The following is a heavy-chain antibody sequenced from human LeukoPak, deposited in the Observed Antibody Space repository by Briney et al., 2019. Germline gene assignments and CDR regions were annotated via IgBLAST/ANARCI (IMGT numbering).Heavy chain of an antibody. CDR1: GYTFTSYD. Sequence: ASVKVSCKASGYTFTSYDINWVRQATGQNLEWMGWMNPNSGNTGYAQKFQGRVTMTRDTSTSTAYMELSSLRSEDTAVYYCAFYSGSYYYWGQGTLVTVSS. CDR2: MNPNSGNT. CDR3: AFYSGSYYY. V-gene: IGHV1-8*02. J-gene: IGHJ4*02. D-gene: IGHD1-26*01.